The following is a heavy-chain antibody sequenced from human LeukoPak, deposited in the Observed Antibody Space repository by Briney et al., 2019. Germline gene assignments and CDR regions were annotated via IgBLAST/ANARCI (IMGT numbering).Heavy chain of an antibody. V-gene: IGHV4-4*07. CDR3: ARDRGQLGAWDYFDY. Sequence: SETLSLTCTVSGGSISSYYWSWIRQPAGKGLDWIGRMYPSGSTNYNASLKSRVTMSVDTSKNQFSLRLTSVTAADTAVYYCARDRGQLGAWDYFDYWGQGTLVTVSS. D-gene: IGHD6-6*01. J-gene: IGHJ4*02. CDR1: GGSISSYY. CDR2: MYPSGST.